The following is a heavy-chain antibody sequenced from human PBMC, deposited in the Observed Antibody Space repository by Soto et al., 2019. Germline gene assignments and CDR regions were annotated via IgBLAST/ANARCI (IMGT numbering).Heavy chain of an antibody. Sequence: QVQLQESGPGLVKPSQTLSLTCTVSGGSISSGGYYWSWIRQHPGKGLEWIGYIYYSGSTYYNPSPKKRLTISVEKSKNQFSLKMSSVTAADTAVYYCAALAEAATTHYYYYYYMDVWGKGTTVTVSS. D-gene: IGHD2-15*01. J-gene: IGHJ6*03. V-gene: IGHV4-31*03. CDR1: GGSISSGGYY. CDR3: AALAEAATTHYYYYYYMDV. CDR2: IYYSGST.